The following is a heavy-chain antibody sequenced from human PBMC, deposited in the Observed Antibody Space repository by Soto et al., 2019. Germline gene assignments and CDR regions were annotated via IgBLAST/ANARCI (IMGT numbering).Heavy chain of an antibody. D-gene: IGHD3-10*01. CDR1: GGSISSYY. CDR3: AANLWGGAFDI. CDR2: IYYSGST. V-gene: IGHV4-59*01. Sequence: QVQLQESGPGLVKPSETLSLTCTVSGGSISSYYWSWIRQPPGKGLEWIGLIYYSGSTNYNPSLRSRVTMSVDSSKNQFSLKLSSVTAADTALYYCAANLWGGAFDIWGQGTMVSVSS. J-gene: IGHJ3*02.